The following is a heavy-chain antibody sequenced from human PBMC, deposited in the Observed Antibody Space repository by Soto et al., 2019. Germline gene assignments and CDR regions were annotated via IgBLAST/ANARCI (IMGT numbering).Heavy chain of an antibody. CDR3: AKDLKFWDSSSSEKEVCIDY. CDR2: ISGSGGST. Sequence: GGSLRLSCAASGFTFSSYAMSWVRQAPGKGLEWVSAISGSGGSTYYADSVKGRFTISRDNSKNTLYLQMNSLRAEDTAVYYCAKDLKFWDSSSSEKEVCIDYWGQGTLVTVSS. CDR1: GFTFSSYA. J-gene: IGHJ4*02. D-gene: IGHD6-6*01. V-gene: IGHV3-23*01.